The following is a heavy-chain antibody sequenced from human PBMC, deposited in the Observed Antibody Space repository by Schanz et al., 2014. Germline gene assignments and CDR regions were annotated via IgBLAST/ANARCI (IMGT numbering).Heavy chain of an antibody. CDR3: AKDLEPQCGGDCPLT. Sequence: QVQLVESGGGLVKPGGSLRLSCTASGFTFRDYQMTWIRQAPGKGLEWVAFISYDGSFEDYLDSVKGRFTISRDNSKNTLYLQMSSLRGEDTAVYYCAKDLEPQCGGDCPLTWGQGTLVTVSS. CDR1: GFTFRDYQ. CDR2: ISYDGSFE. V-gene: IGHV3-30*04. D-gene: IGHD2-21*02. J-gene: IGHJ4*02.